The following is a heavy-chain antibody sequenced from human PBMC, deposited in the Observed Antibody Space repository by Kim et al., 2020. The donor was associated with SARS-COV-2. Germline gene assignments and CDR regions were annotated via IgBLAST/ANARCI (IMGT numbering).Heavy chain of an antibody. V-gene: IGHV1-18*01. Sequence: ASVKVSCKASGYTFTSYGISWVRQAPGQGLEWMGWISAYNGNTNYAQKLQGRVTMTTDTSTSTAYMELRSLRSDDTAVYHCARSGEVVVTASDAFDIWGQGTMVTVSS. J-gene: IGHJ3*02. CDR2: ISAYNGNT. CDR1: GYTFTSYG. CDR3: ARSGEVVVTASDAFDI. D-gene: IGHD2-21*02.